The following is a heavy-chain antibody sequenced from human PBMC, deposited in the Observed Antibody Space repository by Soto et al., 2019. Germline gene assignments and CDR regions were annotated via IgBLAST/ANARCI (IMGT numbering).Heavy chain of an antibody. Sequence: QVRLQESGPGLVRPSQTLSLTCSVSGDSLTIGDHYWTWIRQHPGKGLEWIGYIYHSGSTYYSPSLKSRVTISGDTSENQFSLKLTSMTAADTAVYYCARGGDGFDLWGQGKMVTVSS. J-gene: IGHJ3*01. CDR1: GDSLTIGDHY. V-gene: IGHV4-31*03. CDR2: IYHSGST. CDR3: ARGGDGFDL.